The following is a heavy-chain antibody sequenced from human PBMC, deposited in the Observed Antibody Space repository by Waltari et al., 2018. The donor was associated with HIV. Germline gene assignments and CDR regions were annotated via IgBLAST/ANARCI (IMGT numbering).Heavy chain of an antibody. CDR1: GYSISSDYY. D-gene: IGHD5-18*01. Sequence: QVQLPESGPGMVKHSETLSLTCAVTGYSISSDYYWGWIRQPPGKGLEWIGSASRSGSTYYSPSLKSRVTISLDTSKNQFSLKLNSVAAADTAVYYCGSGSRRGHSHGIDYWGQGTLVTVSS. CDR3: GSGSRRGHSHGIDY. J-gene: IGHJ4*02. V-gene: IGHV4-38-2*01. CDR2: ASRSGST.